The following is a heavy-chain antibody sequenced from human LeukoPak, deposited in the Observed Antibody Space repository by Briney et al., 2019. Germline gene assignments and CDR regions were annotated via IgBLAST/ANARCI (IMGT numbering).Heavy chain of an antibody. CDR1: GFTFSSYA. V-gene: IGHV3-23*01. J-gene: IGHJ4*02. CDR3: AILPGYSSGWYEVNY. CDR2: ISGSGGST. D-gene: IGHD6-13*01. Sequence: GVSLRLSCAASGFTFSSYAMSWVRQAPGKGQEWVSGISGSGGSTYYADSVKGRFTISRDNSRNTLYLQMNSPRAEDTAVYYCAILPGYSSGWYEVNYWGQGTLVTVSS.